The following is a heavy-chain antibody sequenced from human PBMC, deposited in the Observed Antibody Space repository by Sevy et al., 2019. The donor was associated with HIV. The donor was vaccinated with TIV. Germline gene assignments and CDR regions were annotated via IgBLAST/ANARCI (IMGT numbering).Heavy chain of an antibody. CDR1: GFILSSYA. D-gene: IGHD2-2*02. CDR3: ARDVGIVVVPAAIGYFEY. V-gene: IGHV3-30*04. CDR2: ISYDGSNK. Sequence: GGSLRLSCAASGFILSSYAMHWVRQAPGKGLEWVAVISYDGSNKYYADSVKGRFTISRDNSKNTLYLQMNSLRAEDTAVYYCARDVGIVVVPAAIGYFEYWGQGTLVTVSS. J-gene: IGHJ4*02.